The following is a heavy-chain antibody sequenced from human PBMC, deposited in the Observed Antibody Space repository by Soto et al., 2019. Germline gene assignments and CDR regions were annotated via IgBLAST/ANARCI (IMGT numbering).Heavy chain of an antibody. CDR1: GFAFSSYA. V-gene: IGHV3-23*01. CDR3: AKDRGFIYPFDC. Sequence: PGGSLRLSCAASGFAFSSYAMSWVRQAPGKGLEWVSSISGSTSGTYYADAVKGRFTISRDNSNNTLYLQMNSLRAEDTAVYYCAKDRGFIYPFDCWGQGALVTVSS. J-gene: IGHJ4*02. CDR2: ISGSTSGT. D-gene: IGHD3-16*02.